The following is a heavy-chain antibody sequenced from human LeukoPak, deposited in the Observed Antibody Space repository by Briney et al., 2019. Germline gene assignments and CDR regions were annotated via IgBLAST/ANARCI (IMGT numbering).Heavy chain of an antibody. CDR1: GFTFSSYW. Sequence: SGGSLRLSCVASGFTFSSYWMHWVRQAPGKGLVWVSRINSDGSSISHADSVKGRFTISRDNAKNTLYLQMNSLRAEDTAVYYCAKDGSDSVVVTAIDYWGQGTLVTVSS. V-gene: IGHV3-74*01. D-gene: IGHD2-21*02. J-gene: IGHJ4*02. CDR3: AKDGSDSVVVTAIDY. CDR2: INSDGSSI.